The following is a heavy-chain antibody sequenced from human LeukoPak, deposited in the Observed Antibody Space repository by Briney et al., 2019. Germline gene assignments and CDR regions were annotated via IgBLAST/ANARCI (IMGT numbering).Heavy chain of an antibody. Sequence: SVKVSCKASGGTFSSYAISWVRQAPGQGLEWMGGIIPIFGTANYAQKFQGRVTITADKSASTAYMELSSLRSEDTAVYYCARGMTTVTTFWFDPWGQGTLVTVSS. V-gene: IGHV1-69*06. J-gene: IGHJ5*02. CDR3: ARGMTTVTTFWFDP. CDR1: GGTFSSYA. D-gene: IGHD4-17*01. CDR2: IIPIFGTA.